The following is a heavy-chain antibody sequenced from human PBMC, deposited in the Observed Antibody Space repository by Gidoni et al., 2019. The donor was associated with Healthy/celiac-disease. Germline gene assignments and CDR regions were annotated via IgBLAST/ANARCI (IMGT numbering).Heavy chain of an antibody. CDR3: ARGMGYSGSRGSYYYGMDV. CDR1: GFTFSSYA. CDR2: ISSNGGST. D-gene: IGHD5-12*01. V-gene: IGHV3-64*01. Sequence: EVQLVESGGGLVQPGGSLRLSCAASGFTFSSYAMHWVRQAPGKGLEYVSAISSNGGSTYYANSVKGRFTISRDNSKNTLYLQMGSLRAEDMAVYYCARGMGYSGSRGSYYYGMDVWGQGTTVTVSS. J-gene: IGHJ6*02.